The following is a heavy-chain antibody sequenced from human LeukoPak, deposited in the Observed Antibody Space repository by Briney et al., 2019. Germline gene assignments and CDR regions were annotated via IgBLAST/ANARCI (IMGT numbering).Heavy chain of an antibody. D-gene: IGHD1-26*01. CDR1: GFIFKDFY. CDR2: INQDGSAE. V-gene: IGHV3-7*01. Sequence: PGGSLRLSCEASGFIFKDFYMTWVRQAPGTGLEWVATINQDGSAEYYVDSAKGRFTMSRDNAKNSVFLQMDSLRAEETAVYYCARSVGAGNHYFYYGMDVWGQGTAVTVSS. J-gene: IGHJ6*02. CDR3: ARSVGAGNHYFYYGMDV.